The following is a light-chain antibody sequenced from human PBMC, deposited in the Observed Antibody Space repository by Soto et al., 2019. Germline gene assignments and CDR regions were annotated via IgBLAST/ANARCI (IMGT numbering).Light chain of an antibody. V-gene: IGLV2-14*03. CDR1: NNDVGGFNF. J-gene: IGLJ2*01. Sequence: QSALTQPASVSGSPGQSITISCAGTNNDVGGFNFVSWYQQHPGKVPKLLIYDVDDRPSGVSNRFSGSRSGNTASLTISGLQAEDEADYYCSSYTSRSTVIFGGGTKVTV. CDR3: SSYTSRSTVI. CDR2: DVD.